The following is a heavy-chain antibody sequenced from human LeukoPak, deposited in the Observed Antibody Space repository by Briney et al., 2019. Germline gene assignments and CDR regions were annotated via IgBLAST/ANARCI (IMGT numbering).Heavy chain of an antibody. D-gene: IGHD2-21*02. J-gene: IGHJ6*02. CDR1: GFTFSSYA. CDR3: VHCGGGCYLCCGMDG. CDR2: ISGSGGST. Sequence: GGSLRLSCAASGFTFSSYAMSWVRQAPGKGLEWVSVISGSGGSTYYADSVKGRFTISRDNSKNTLYLQMNSLRAEDTAVYYCVHCGGGCYLCCGMDGWGQGTTVTVSS. V-gene: IGHV3-23*01.